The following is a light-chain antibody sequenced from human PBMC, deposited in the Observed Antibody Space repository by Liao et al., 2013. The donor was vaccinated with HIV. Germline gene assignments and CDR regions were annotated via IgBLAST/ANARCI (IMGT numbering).Light chain of an antibody. J-gene: IGLJ2*01. CDR1: RLGDKY. V-gene: IGLV3-1*01. CDR2: EDS. CDR3: QAWDNFVL. Sequence: SYELTQPPSVSVSPGQTASVTCSGHRLGDKYTCWYQQKPGQSPVLVIYEDSKRPSGIPERFSASNSGNTATLTISGTQAMDEADYYCQAWDNFVLFGGGTKLTVL.